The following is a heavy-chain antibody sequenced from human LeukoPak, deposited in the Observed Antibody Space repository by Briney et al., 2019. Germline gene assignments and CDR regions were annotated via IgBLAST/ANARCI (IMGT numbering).Heavy chain of an antibody. CDR3: AKDGSAFREYYMDV. J-gene: IGHJ6*03. V-gene: IGHV3-30-3*01. CDR1: GFTFSSYA. Sequence: GRSLRLSCAASGFTFSSYAMHWVRQAPGKGLEWVAVTSNDGSNKYYADSVKGRFTISRDNSKRMLYLQMSSLRAEDTAVYYCAKDGSAFREYYMDVWGKGTTVTVSS. CDR2: TSNDGSNK. D-gene: IGHD5-12*01.